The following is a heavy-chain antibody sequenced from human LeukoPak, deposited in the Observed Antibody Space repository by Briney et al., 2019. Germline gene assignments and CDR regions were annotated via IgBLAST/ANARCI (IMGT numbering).Heavy chain of an antibody. Sequence: GGSLRLSCAASGFTFSINAMSWVRQAPGKGLEWVSTIGGTDLSTHYADSVKGRFAISRDNSNNTLYLQMNSLRAEDTALYYCAKSRSHSSAWYGSDFDYWGQGTLVTVSS. D-gene: IGHD6-19*01. CDR3: AKSRSHSSAWYGSDFDY. J-gene: IGHJ4*02. CDR1: GFTFSINA. CDR2: IGGTDLST. V-gene: IGHV3-23*01.